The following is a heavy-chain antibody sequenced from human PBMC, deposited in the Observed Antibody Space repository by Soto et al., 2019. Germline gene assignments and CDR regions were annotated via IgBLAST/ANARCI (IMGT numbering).Heavy chain of an antibody. V-gene: IGHV4-61*01. CDR2: IYYSGST. J-gene: IGHJ4*02. D-gene: IGHD3-22*01. CDR3: ARDGDYYDSSGYYGPGTYFDY. Sequence: PSETLSLTCTVSGGSVSSGSYYWSWIRQPPGKGLEWIGYIYYSGSTNYNPPLKSRVTISVDTSKNQFSLKLSSVTAADTAVYYCARDGDYYDSSGYYGPGTYFDYWGQGTLVTVSS. CDR1: GGSVSSGSYY.